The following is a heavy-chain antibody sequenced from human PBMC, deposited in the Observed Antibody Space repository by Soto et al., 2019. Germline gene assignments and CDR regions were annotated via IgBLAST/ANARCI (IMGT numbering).Heavy chain of an antibody. Sequence: GASVKVSCKASGYTFTSYGISWVRQAPGQGLEWMGWISAYNGNTNYAQKLQGRVTMTTDTSTSTAYMELRSLRSDDTAVYYCATDSSGWYGLYAFDIWGQGTMVTVSS. D-gene: IGHD6-19*01. CDR1: GYTFTSYG. CDR3: ATDSSGWYGLYAFDI. CDR2: ISAYNGNT. J-gene: IGHJ3*02. V-gene: IGHV1-18*04.